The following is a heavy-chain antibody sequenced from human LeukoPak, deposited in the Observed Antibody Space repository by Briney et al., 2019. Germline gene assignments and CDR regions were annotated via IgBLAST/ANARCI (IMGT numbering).Heavy chain of an antibody. Sequence: AGSLRLSCAASGFTVSSNYMSWVRQAPGKGLEWVSVIYSGGSTYYADSVKGRFTISRDNSKNTLYLQMNSLRAEDTAVYYCAREPPSGYYFDYGGQGTLVTVSS. CDR3: AREPPSGYYFDY. CDR1: GFTVSSNY. CDR2: IYSGGST. D-gene: IGHD3-10*01. J-gene: IGHJ4*02. V-gene: IGHV3-66*01.